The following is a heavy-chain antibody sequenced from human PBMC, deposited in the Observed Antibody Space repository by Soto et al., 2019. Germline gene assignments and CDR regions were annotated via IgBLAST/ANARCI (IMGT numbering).Heavy chain of an antibody. CDR1: GGSISSYY. Sequence: SETLSLTCTVSGGSISSYYWSWIRQPPGKGLEWIGYIYYSGSTNYNPSLKSRVTISVDTSKNQFSLKLSSVTAADTAVYYCARSISASVDTNYYYYYGMDVWGQGTTVTVSS. D-gene: IGHD2-15*01. CDR2: IYYSGST. V-gene: IGHV4-59*01. CDR3: ARSISASVDTNYYYYYGMDV. J-gene: IGHJ6*02.